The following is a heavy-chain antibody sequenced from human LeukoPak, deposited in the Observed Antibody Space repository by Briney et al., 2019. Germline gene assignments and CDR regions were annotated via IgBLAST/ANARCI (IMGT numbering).Heavy chain of an antibody. V-gene: IGHV3-48*04. Sequence: GGSLRLSCAASGFTFSSYSMNWVRQAPGRGLEWVSYISSSSSTIYYADSVKGRFTISRDNAKNSLYLQMNSLRAEDTAVYYCARDIPTTLYYFDYWGQGTLVTVSS. CDR1: GFTFSSYS. D-gene: IGHD1-26*01. CDR2: ISSSSSTI. CDR3: ARDIPTTLYYFDY. J-gene: IGHJ4*02.